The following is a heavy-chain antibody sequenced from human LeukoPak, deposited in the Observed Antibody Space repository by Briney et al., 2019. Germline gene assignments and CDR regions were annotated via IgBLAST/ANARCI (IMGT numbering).Heavy chain of an antibody. CDR1: GFTFSSYS. D-gene: IGHD1-26*01. CDR3: ARDGEYSGSYPFDY. Sequence: KPGGSLRLSCAASGFTFSSYSMNWVRQAPGKGLEWVSSISSSSSYIYYAGSVKGRFTISRDNAKNSLYLQMNSLRAEDTAVYYCARDGEYSGSYPFDYWGQGTLVTVSS. V-gene: IGHV3-21*01. J-gene: IGHJ4*02. CDR2: ISSSSSYI.